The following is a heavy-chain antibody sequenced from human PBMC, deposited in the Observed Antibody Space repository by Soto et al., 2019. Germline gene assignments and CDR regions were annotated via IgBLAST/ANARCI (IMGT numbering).Heavy chain of an antibody. V-gene: IGHV3-23*01. J-gene: IGHJ5*02. Sequence: EVQLSESGGGLVQPGGSLRLSCAASGFTFSKYAMMWVRQAPGKGLEWVAGILGSGGTYHADSVKGRFTISKDNSLSTLYLQMDFLRADDTAVYYCVKDAVYGDGFWLPESWGQGTLVIVSS. CDR2: ILGSGGT. D-gene: IGHD4-17*01. CDR3: VKDAVYGDGFWLPES. CDR1: GFTFSKYA.